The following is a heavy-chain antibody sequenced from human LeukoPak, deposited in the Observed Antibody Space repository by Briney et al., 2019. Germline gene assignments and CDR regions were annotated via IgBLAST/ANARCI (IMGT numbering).Heavy chain of an antibody. D-gene: IGHD2-2*01. Sequence: KTSETLSLTCTVSGGSISSYYWSWIRQPPGKGLEWIGYIYYTGSTNYNPSLKSRVTISVDRSKNQFSLKLSSVTAADTAVYYCAGEGRYQPNKADYWGQGTLVTVSS. V-gene: IGHV4-59*12. J-gene: IGHJ4*02. CDR1: GGSISSYY. CDR2: IYYTGST. CDR3: AGEGRYQPNKADY.